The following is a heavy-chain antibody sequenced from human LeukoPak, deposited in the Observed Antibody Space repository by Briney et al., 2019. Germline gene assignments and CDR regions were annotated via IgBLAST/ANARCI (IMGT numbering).Heavy chain of an antibody. CDR1: GYTFTGYY. Sequence: ASVKVSCKASGYTFTGYYMHWVRQAPGQGLEWMGRINPNSGGTNYAQKFQGRVTMTRDTSISTAYMELSRLRSDDTAVYYCVRVPGKWSFFDYWGQGTLVTVSS. D-gene: IGHD2-15*01. J-gene: IGHJ4*02. CDR3: VRVPGKWSFFDY. V-gene: IGHV1-2*06. CDR2: INPNSGGT.